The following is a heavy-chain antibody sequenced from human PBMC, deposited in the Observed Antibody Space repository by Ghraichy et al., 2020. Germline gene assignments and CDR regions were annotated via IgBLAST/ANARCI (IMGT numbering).Heavy chain of an antibody. J-gene: IGHJ5*02. CDR2: IYYSGST. CDR1: GGSISSYY. CDR3: ARARVDSGSYTATPPLYNWFDP. D-gene: IGHD1-26*01. V-gene: IGHV4-59*01. Sequence: SETLSLTCTVSGGSISSYYWSWIRQPPGKGLEWIGYIYYSGSTNYNPSLKSRVTISVDTSKNQFSLKLSSVTAADTAVYYCARARVDSGSYTATPPLYNWFDPWGQGTLVTVSS.